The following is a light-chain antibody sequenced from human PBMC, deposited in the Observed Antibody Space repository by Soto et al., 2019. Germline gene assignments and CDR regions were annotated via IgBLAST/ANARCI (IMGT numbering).Light chain of an antibody. V-gene: IGKV3-20*01. CDR3: QQYGSSPWT. CDR1: QSVSSSY. CDR2: GAS. Sequence: EIVLTQFPATLSVSPGERATLSCRASQSVSSSYLAWYQQKPGQAPRLLIYGASSRATGIPDRFSGSGSGTDFTLTISRLEPEDFAVYYCQQYGSSPWTFGQGTKVDI. J-gene: IGKJ1*01.